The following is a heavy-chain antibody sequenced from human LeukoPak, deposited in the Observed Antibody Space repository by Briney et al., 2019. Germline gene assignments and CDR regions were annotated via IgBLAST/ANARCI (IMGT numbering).Heavy chain of an antibody. CDR1: EFTFSTYW. V-gene: IGHV3-7*01. J-gene: IGHJ5*01. CDR2: INEDGSEK. D-gene: IGHD2-15*01. Sequence: PGGSLRLSCAPSEFTFSTYWMTWVRQAPGKGLEWVANINEDGSEKYYVDSVKGRFIISRGNAKNSIFLQMNSLRAEDTALYYCVLGGSSGRNWLVVSWGHGTLVTVSS. CDR3: VLGGSSGRNWLVVS.